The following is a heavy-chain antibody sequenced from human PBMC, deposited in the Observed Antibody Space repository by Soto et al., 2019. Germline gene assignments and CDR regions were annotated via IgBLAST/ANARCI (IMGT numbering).Heavy chain of an antibody. CDR3: ARDSDDSSGYYPDY. J-gene: IGHJ4*02. D-gene: IGHD3-22*01. Sequence: PGGSLRLSCAASGFTFTNSAMSWVRQTPGKGLEWVSTIRGSDGNTYYADSVKGRFTISRGNAKNSLYLQMNSLRAEDTAVYYCARDSDDSSGYYPDYWGQGTLVTVSS. CDR1: GFTFTNSA. CDR2: IRGSDGNT. V-gene: IGHV3-23*01.